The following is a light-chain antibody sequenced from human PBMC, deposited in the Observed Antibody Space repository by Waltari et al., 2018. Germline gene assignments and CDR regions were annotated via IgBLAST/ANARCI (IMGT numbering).Light chain of an antibody. CDR2: EVN. CDR1: TTDVGAYHF. V-gene: IGLV2-14*01. J-gene: IGLJ3*02. CDR3: CSHSSSSTLVL. Sequence: QSALTQPASVSGSPGQSITLSCTGTTTDVGAYHFVSWYQQHPGEVPKLLIYEVNNRPSGVSVRFSGSRSGNTASLTISGLLAEDEADYYCCSHSSSSTLVLFGGGTKVTVL.